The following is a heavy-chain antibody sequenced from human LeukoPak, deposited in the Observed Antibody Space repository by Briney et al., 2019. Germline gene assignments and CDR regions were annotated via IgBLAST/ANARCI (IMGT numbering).Heavy chain of an antibody. Sequence: ASVKVSCKASGYTFTSYGISWVRQAPGQGLEWMGWISAYNGNTNYAQKLQGRVTMTTDTSTSTAYMELRSLRPEDTAVFFCVRGGPNRSGWTLDYWGQGTLVTVSP. CDR1: GYTFTSYG. V-gene: IGHV1-18*01. D-gene: IGHD6-19*01. CDR3: VRGGPNRSGWTLDY. J-gene: IGHJ4*02. CDR2: ISAYNGNT.